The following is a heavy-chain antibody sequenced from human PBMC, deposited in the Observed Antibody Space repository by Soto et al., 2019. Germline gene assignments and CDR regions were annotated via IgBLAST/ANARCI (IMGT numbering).Heavy chain of an antibody. CDR3: AKDQLGIAVAGIDY. V-gene: IGHV3-30*18. CDR2: ISYDGSNK. Sequence: QVQLVESGGGVVQPGRSLRLSCAASGFTFSSYGMHWVRQAPGKGLEWVAVISYDGSNKYYADSVKGRFTISRDNSKNTLYLQMNSLRAEDTAVYYCAKDQLGIAVAGIDYWGQGTLVTLSS. J-gene: IGHJ4*02. CDR1: GFTFSSYG. D-gene: IGHD6-13*01.